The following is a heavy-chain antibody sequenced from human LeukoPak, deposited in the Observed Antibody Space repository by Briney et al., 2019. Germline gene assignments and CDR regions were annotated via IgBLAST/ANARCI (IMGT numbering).Heavy chain of an antibody. Sequence: PSQTLSLTCTVSGGSISSGGYYWSWIRQHPGKGLEWIGYIYYSGSTNYNPSLKSRVTISVDTSKNQFSLKLSSVTAADTAVYYCARLSESGSSGFDYWGQGTLVTVSS. CDR3: ARLSESGSSGFDY. J-gene: IGHJ4*02. D-gene: IGHD3-10*01. V-gene: IGHV4-31*03. CDR2: IYYSGST. CDR1: GGSISSGGYY.